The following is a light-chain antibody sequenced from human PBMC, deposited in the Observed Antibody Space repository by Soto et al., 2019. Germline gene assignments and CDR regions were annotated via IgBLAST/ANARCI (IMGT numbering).Light chain of an antibody. CDR1: QSLLHSSNNKNY. CDR2: WAS. Sequence: DIVMTQSPDSLAVSLGERATINCKSSQSLLHSSNNKNYLAWYQQKPRQPPKLIIYWASTRESGVPDRFSGSGSGTDFTLTITSLQAEDVAVYYCQKHSSSPQITFGGGTMVEIK. V-gene: IGKV4-1*01. CDR3: QKHSSSPQIT. J-gene: IGKJ4*01.